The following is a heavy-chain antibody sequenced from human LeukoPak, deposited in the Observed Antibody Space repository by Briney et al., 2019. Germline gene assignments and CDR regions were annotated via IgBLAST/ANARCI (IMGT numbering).Heavy chain of an antibody. V-gene: IGHV3-30*02. Sequence: GGSLRLSCAASGFTFSSYGMHWVRQDPGKGLEWLAFIRYDGSNKYYADSVKGRFTISRDNSKNTLYLQMNSLRAEDTAVYNCAEVPFGGYEPRVYGGQGTLVTVSS. CDR1: GFTFSSYG. CDR3: AEVPFGGYEPRVY. D-gene: IGHD5-12*01. J-gene: IGHJ4*02. CDR2: IRYDGSNK.